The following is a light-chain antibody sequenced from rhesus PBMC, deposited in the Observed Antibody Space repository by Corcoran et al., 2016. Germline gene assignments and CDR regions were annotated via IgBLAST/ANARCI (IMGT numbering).Light chain of an antibody. CDR1: QTISSY. V-gene: IGKV1-44*01. J-gene: IGKJ1*01. CDR2: AAS. Sequence: DIQMTQSPSSLSASVGDRVTITCRASQTISSYLAWFQQKPGKVPKLLLYAASSLETGVPSGFSGSGSGTDVTLTISRLQPEDFATYYCQQHNSHPWTFGQGTKVEIK. CDR3: QQHNSHPWT.